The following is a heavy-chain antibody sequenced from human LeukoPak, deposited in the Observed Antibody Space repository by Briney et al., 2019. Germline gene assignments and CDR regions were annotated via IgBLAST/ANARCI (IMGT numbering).Heavy chain of an antibody. CDR1: GFTFSSYA. CDR3: AKGEFGSGWPN. J-gene: IGHJ4*02. V-gene: IGHV3-23*01. Sequence: GGSLRLSCAASGFTFSSYAMNWVRQAPRKGLEWVSGISNSGVSRDYADSVKGRFTISRDNSKNTLYLQMNNLRAEGTAVYYCAKGEFGSGWPNWGQGTLVTVSS. CDR2: ISNSGVSR. D-gene: IGHD6-19*01.